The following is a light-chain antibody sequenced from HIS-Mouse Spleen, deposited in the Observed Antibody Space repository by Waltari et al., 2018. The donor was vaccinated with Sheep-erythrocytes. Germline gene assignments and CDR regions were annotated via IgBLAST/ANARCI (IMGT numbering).Light chain of an antibody. CDR2: DVS. CDR3: CSYAGSYNHV. J-gene: IGLJ1*01. V-gene: IGLV2-11*01. Sequence: QSALTQPRSVSGSPGQSVTISCTGTSSDVGVYNNVSWYQQHPGKAPKLMIYDVSKRPSGVPDRFSGSKSGNTASLTISGLQAEDEADYYCCSYAGSYNHVFATGTKVTVL. CDR1: SSDVGVYNN.